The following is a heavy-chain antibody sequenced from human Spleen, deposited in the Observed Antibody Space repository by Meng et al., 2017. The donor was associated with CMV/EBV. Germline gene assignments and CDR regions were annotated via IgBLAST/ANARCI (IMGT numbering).Heavy chain of an antibody. V-gene: IGHV1-2*02. Sequence: ASVKVSCKASGYTFTGYYMHWVRQAPGQGLEWMGWINPNSGGTNYAQKLQGRVTMTTDTSTSTAYIELRSLRSDDTAVYYCARDRRYCSSTSCRGGMDVWGQGTTVTVSS. J-gene: IGHJ6*02. CDR2: INPNSGGT. CDR1: GYTFTGYY. CDR3: ARDRRYCSSTSCRGGMDV. D-gene: IGHD2-2*01.